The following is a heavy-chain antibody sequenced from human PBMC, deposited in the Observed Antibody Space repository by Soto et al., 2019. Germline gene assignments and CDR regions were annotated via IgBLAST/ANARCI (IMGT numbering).Heavy chain of an antibody. V-gene: IGHV4-4*02. J-gene: IGHJ5*02. CDR1: GDSISSGAW. CDR3: AKGDNGYASYTWFDP. D-gene: IGHD5-12*01. CDR2: IYHSGNT. Sequence: QVQLQESGPGLVKASETLSLTCAVSGDSISSGAWWSWVRQSPGKGLQWIGEIYHSGNTRNNPSLKIRVTMSVDKSNNQFSLNLMSEPAADTAVYYCAKGDNGYASYTWFDPWGQGTLVTVSS.